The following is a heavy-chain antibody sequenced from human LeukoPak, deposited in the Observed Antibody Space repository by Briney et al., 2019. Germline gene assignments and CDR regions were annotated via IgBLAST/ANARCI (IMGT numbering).Heavy chain of an antibody. V-gene: IGHV1-18*01. Sequence: ASVKVSCKASSYTFSTYGINWVRQAPGQGLEWMGWISAYNGNTNYAQKLQGRVTMTTDTSTSTAYMELRSLRSDDTAVYYCARRGGYSYGYLFDYWGQGTLVTVSS. CDR2: ISAYNGNT. CDR3: ARRGGYSYGYLFDY. CDR1: SYTFSTYG. J-gene: IGHJ4*02. D-gene: IGHD5-18*01.